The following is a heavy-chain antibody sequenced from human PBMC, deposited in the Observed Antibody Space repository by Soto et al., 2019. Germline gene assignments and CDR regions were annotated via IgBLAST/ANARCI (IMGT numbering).Heavy chain of an antibody. CDR3: ARERTIFGVVTYNWFDP. CDR2: INAGNGNT. Sequence: ASVKVSCKASGYTFTSYAMHWVRQAPGQRLEWMGWINAGNGNTKYSQKFQGRVTITRDTSASTAYMELSSLRSEDTAVYYCARERTIFGVVTYNWFDPWGQGTLVTVSS. D-gene: IGHD3-3*01. CDR1: GYTFTSYA. J-gene: IGHJ5*02. V-gene: IGHV1-3*01.